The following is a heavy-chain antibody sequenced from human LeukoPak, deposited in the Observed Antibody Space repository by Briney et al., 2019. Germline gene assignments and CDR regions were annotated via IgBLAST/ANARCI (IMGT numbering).Heavy chain of an antibody. J-gene: IGHJ3*02. V-gene: IGHV4-39*07. CDR3: ARGRGVTMIVVVIANDAFDI. D-gene: IGHD3-22*01. CDR1: GGSISTSNYY. Sequence: SETLSLTCTVSGGSISTSNYYWGWIRQPPGKGLEWIGSIYHSGSTYYNPSLKSRVTISVDTSKNQFSLKLSSVTAADTAVYYCARGRGVTMIVVVIANDAFDIWGQGTMVTVSS. CDR2: IYHSGST.